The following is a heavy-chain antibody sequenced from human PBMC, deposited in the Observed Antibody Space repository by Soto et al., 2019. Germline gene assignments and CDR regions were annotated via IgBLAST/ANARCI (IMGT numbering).Heavy chain of an antibody. CDR2: IWYDGSNK. Sequence: GGSLRLSCAASGFTFSSYGMHWVRQAPGKGLEWVAVIWYDGSNKYYADSVKGRFTISRDNSKNTLYLKMNSLRAEDTAVYYCARGSQATIFGVVISYYYGMDVWGQGTTVTVSS. V-gene: IGHV3-33*01. CDR3: ARGSQATIFGVVISYYYGMDV. J-gene: IGHJ6*02. D-gene: IGHD3-3*01. CDR1: GFTFSSYG.